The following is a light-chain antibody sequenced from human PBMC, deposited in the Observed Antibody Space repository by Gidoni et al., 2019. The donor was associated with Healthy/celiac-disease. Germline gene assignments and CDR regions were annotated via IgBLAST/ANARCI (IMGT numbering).Light chain of an antibody. Sequence: EIVMTQSPATLSVSPGEEATLSCRASQSISSNLAWYQQKPGQAPRLLIYGASTRATGIPARFSGSGSGTEFTLTISSLQSEDVAVYYCQQYNNWWTFGQGTKVEIK. CDR1: QSISSN. CDR3: QQYNNWWT. CDR2: GAS. V-gene: IGKV3-15*01. J-gene: IGKJ1*01.